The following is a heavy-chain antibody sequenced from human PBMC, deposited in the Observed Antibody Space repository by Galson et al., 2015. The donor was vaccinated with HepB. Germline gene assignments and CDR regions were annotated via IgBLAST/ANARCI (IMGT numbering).Heavy chain of an antibody. J-gene: IGHJ4*02. CDR1: GGTFSSYA. Sequence: SVKVSCKASGGTFSSYAISWVRQAPGQGLEWMGGIIPIFGTANYAQKFQGRVTITADESTSTACMELSSLRSEDTAVYYCARAVYYDSSGPPDYWGQGTLVTVSS. V-gene: IGHV1-69*13. CDR3: ARAVYYDSSGPPDY. CDR2: IIPIFGTA. D-gene: IGHD3-22*01.